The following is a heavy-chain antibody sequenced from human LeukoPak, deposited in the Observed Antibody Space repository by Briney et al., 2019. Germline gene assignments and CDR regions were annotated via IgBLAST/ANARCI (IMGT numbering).Heavy chain of an antibody. CDR2: INPNSGGT. CDR1: GYTFTGYY. Sequence: ASVKVSCKASGYTFTGYYMHWARQAPGQGLEWMGWINPNSGGTNYAQKFQGRVTMTRDTSISTAYMELSRLRSDDTAVYYCARVFGELWSTLDYWGQGTLVTVSS. V-gene: IGHV1-2*02. D-gene: IGHD3-10*01. CDR3: ARVFGELWSTLDY. J-gene: IGHJ4*02.